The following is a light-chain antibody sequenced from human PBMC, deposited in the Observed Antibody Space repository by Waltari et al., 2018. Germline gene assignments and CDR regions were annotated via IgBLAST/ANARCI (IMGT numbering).Light chain of an antibody. V-gene: IGKV1-33*01. CDR1: QDISNH. J-gene: IGKJ2*01. CDR2: DAS. CDR3: QQYDHPPYT. Sequence: DIQMTQSSSSQSASVGDRVTLTCQASQDISNHLNWYKHKAGKAPNLLIYDASTLEAGVPSRFSGSGSGTAFTLTISSLQPEDIATYYCQQYDHPPYTFGQGTKLDI.